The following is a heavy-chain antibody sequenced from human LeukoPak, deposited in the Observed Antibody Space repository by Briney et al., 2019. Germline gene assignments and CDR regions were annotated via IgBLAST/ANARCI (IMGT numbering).Heavy chain of an antibody. D-gene: IGHD6-19*01. CDR3: ARVGAAVAVDY. CDR2: ISSSGSTI. CDR1: GFTFSSYE. Sequence: QPGGSLRLSCAASGFTFSSYEMNWVRQAPGKGLEWVSYISSSGSTIYYADSVKGRFTISRDNAKNSLYLQVNSLRAEDTAVYYCARVGAAVAVDYWGQGTLVTVSS. V-gene: IGHV3-48*03. J-gene: IGHJ4*02.